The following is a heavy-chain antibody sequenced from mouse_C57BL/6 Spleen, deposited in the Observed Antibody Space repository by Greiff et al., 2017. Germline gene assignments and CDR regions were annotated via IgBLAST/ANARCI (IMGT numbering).Heavy chain of an antibody. Sequence: VQLQQPGAELVKPGASVKVSCKASGYTFTSYWMHWVKQRPGQGLEWIGRIHPSDSDTNYNQKFKGKATLTVAKSSSTAYMQLSSLTSEDSAVYYCAIIYYYGSNYPYYAMDYWGQGTSVTVSS. V-gene: IGHV1-74*01. J-gene: IGHJ4*01. D-gene: IGHD1-1*01. CDR1: GYTFTSYW. CDR3: AIIYYYGSNYPYYAMDY. CDR2: IHPSDSDT.